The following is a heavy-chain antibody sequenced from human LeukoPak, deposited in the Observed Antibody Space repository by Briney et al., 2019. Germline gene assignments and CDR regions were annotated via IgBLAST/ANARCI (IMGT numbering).Heavy chain of an antibody. CDR3: ARDIDRVFNWFDP. D-gene: IGHD6-13*01. V-gene: IGHV1-3*01. J-gene: IGHJ5*02. Sequence: ASVKVSCTASGYIFTSYAMHWVRQAPGQRLEWMGWINAGNGNTKYSQKFQGRVTITRDTSASTVYMELSSLRSEDTAVYYCARDIDRVFNWFDPWGQGTLVTVSS. CDR2: INAGNGNT. CDR1: GYIFTSYA.